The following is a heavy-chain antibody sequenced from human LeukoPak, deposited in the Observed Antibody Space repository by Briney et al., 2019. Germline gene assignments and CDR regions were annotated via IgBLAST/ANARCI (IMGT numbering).Heavy chain of an antibody. D-gene: IGHD3-10*01. J-gene: IGHJ4*02. Sequence: SETLSLTCTVSGGSISSYYWSWIRQPPGKGLEWIGYIYYSGSTNYNPSLKSRVTISVDTSKNQFSLKLSSVTAADTAVYYCAREKPPYYGSGTYFDYWGQGTLVTVSS. V-gene: IGHV4-59*01. CDR1: GGSISSYY. CDR2: IYYSGST. CDR3: AREKPPYYGSGTYFDY.